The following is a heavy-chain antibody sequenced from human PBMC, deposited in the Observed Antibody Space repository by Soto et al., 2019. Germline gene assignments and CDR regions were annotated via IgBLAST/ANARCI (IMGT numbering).Heavy chain of an antibody. CDR2: IYSGGST. J-gene: IGHJ5*02. CDR1: GFTVSSNY. V-gene: IGHV3-66*01. D-gene: IGHD2-15*01. CDR3: ARDRGYCSGGSCYSDWFDP. Sequence: GGSLRLSCAASGFTVSSNYMSWVRQAPGKGLEWVSVIYSGGSTYYADSVKGRFTISRDNSKNTLYLQMNSLRAEDTAVYYCARDRGYCSGGSCYSDWFDPWGQGT.